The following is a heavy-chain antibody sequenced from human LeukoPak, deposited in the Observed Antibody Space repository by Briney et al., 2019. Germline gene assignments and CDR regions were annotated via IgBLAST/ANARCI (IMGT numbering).Heavy chain of an antibody. CDR3: ARGYCGSTSCAFDI. CDR1: GFTFSSYS. V-gene: IGHV3-48*01. D-gene: IGHD2-2*01. Sequence: GGSLRLSCAASGFTFSSYSMNWVRQAPGKGLEWVSYISSSSSTIYYADSVKGRFTISRDNAKNSLYLQMNSLRVEDTAVYYCARGYCGSTSCAFDIWGQGTMVTVSS. CDR2: ISSSSSTI. J-gene: IGHJ3*02.